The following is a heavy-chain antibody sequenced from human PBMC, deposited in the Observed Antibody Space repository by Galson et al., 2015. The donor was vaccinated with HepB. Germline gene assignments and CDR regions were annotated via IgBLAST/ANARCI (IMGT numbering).Heavy chain of an antibody. CDR2: IKQDGSEK. Sequence: SLRLSCAASGFTFSSYWMSWVRQAPGKGLEWVANIKQDGSEKYYVDSVKGRFTISRDNAKNSLYLQMNSLRAEDTAVYYCARVYSYFDWLSHYYGIDVWGQGTTVTVSS. J-gene: IGHJ6*02. CDR3: ARVYSYFDWLSHYYGIDV. D-gene: IGHD3-9*01. CDR1: GFTFSSYW. V-gene: IGHV3-7*03.